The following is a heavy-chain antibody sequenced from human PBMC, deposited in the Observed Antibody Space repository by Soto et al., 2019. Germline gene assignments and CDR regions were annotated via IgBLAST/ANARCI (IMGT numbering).Heavy chain of an antibody. CDR3: AKAGVLLWFGESSFYY. V-gene: IGHV3-23*01. CDR1: GFTFNSYA. Sequence: PGGSLRLSCAASGFTFNSYAMNWVRQAPGKGLEWVSGISGYGGNTYYADSVKGRFTISRDNSKNTLYLQMNSLRAEDTAVYYCAKAGVLLWFGESSFYYWGHGTLVPVSA. D-gene: IGHD3-10*01. CDR2: ISGYGGNT. J-gene: IGHJ4*01.